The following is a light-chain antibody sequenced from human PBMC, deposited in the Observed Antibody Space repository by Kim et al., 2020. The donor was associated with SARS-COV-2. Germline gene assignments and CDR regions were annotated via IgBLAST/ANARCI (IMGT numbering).Light chain of an antibody. CDR2: DKN. J-gene: IGLJ3*02. CDR1: SLRSYY. V-gene: IGLV3-19*01. Sequence: SSELTQDPAVSVALGQTVRITCQGDSLRSYYASWYRQKPGQAPVLVIYDKNNRPSGIPGRFSGSSSGNTASLTITGAQAEDEADYYCNSRDSSGNHWVFG. CDR3: NSRDSSGNHWV.